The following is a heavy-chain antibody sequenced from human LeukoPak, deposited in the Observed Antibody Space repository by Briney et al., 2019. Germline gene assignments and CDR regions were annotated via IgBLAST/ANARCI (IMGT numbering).Heavy chain of an antibody. CDR2: IFYSGST. Sequence: SETLSLTCTVSGGSISSYYWSWIRQPPGKGLDGIGYIFYSGSTNYNPSLQSRVTISVDTSKNKFSLKLTSVTAAGTAVYYCARLSTVVTGYSFDIWGQGTMVTVSS. CDR3: ARLSTVVTGYSFDI. CDR1: GGSISSYY. V-gene: IGHV4-59*08. J-gene: IGHJ3*02. D-gene: IGHD4-23*01.